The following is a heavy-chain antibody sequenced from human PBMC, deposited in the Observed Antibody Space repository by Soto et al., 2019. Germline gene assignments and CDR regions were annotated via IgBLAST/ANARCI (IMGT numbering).Heavy chain of an antibody. J-gene: IGHJ4*02. V-gene: IGHV3-23*01. D-gene: IGHD3-9*01. CDR3: ARDLVSMRYFDPYYFDY. CDR2: ISGSGGRT. Sequence: SGFTFSSYAMSWVRQAPGKGLEWVSAISGSGGRTYYADSVKGRFTISRDNAKNSLYLQMNSLRAEDTAVYYCARDLVSMRYFDPYYFDYWGQGTLVTVSS. CDR1: GFTFSSYA.